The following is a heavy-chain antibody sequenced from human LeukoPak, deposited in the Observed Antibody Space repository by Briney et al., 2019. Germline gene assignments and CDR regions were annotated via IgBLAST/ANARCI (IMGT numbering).Heavy chain of an antibody. V-gene: IGHV5-51*01. CDR1: GYSFTTYW. Sequence: GESLKISCKGSGYSFTTYWIAWVRQMPGKGLEWMGIIYPGDSDTRYSPSFQGQVTISADKSISTAYLQWSSLKASDTAMYYCAGPRCCGGCCYWGNALDIWGQGTKVTVS. CDR3: AGPRCCGGCCYWGNALDI. D-gene: IGHD2-15*01. J-gene: IGHJ3*02. CDR2: IYPGDSDT.